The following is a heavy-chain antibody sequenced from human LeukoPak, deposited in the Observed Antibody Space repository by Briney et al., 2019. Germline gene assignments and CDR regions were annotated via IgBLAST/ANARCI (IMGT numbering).Heavy chain of an antibody. CDR2: ISGSGGST. V-gene: IGHV3-23*01. Sequence: HPGGSLRLSCAASGFTFSDHAMTWVRQAPGKGLEWVSAISGSGGSTYYADSVKGRFTISRDNSKNTLYLQMNSLRAEDTAVYYCAKSYSRGWELINSHLEIWGQGTIVTVSS. CDR3: AKSYSRGWELINSHLEI. D-gene: IGHD1-26*01. CDR1: GFTFSDHA. J-gene: IGHJ3*02.